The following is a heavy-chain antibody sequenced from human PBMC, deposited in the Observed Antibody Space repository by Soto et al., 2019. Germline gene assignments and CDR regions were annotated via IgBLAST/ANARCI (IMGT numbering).Heavy chain of an antibody. D-gene: IGHD6-13*01. CDR3: ARSIAAAGKGMYYFDY. CDR1: GYTFTSYA. Sequence: QVQLVQSGAEVKKHGASVKVSCKACGYTFTSYAMHWVRQAPGQRLEWMGWINAGNGNTKYSQKFQGRVTITRDTSASTAYMELSSLRSEDTAVYYCARSIAAAGKGMYYFDYWGQGTLVTVSS. J-gene: IGHJ4*02. V-gene: IGHV1-3*01. CDR2: INAGNGNT.